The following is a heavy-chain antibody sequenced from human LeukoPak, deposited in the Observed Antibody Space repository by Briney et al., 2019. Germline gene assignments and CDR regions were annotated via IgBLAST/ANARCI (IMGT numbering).Heavy chain of an antibody. D-gene: IGHD5-18*01. CDR1: GFTFSSYA. CDR2: ISGSGGST. J-gene: IGHJ5*02. CDR3: AKDPRGYSLNWFDP. V-gene: IGHV3-23*01. Sequence: GGSLRLSCAASGFTFSSYAMSWVRQAPGKGLEWVSAISGSGGSTYYADSVKGRFTISRDNSKNTLYLQMNSLGAEDTAVYYCAKDPRGYSLNWFDPWGQGTLVTVSS.